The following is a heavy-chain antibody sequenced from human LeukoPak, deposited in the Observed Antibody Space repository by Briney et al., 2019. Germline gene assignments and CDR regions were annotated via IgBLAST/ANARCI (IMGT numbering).Heavy chain of an antibody. Sequence: GGSLRLSCAASGFTFDDYAMHWVRQAPGKGLEWVSGISWNSGSIDYADSVKGRFTISRDNAKNSLYLQMNSLRAEDTALYYCAKDTGDTYYYGMDVWGQGTTVTVSS. V-gene: IGHV3-9*01. CDR1: GFTFDDYA. CDR2: ISWNSGSI. J-gene: IGHJ6*02. D-gene: IGHD3-9*01. CDR3: AKDTGDTYYYGMDV.